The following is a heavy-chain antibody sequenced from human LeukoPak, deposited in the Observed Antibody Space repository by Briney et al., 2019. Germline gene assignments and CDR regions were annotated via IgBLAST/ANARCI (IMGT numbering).Heavy chain of an antibody. CDR2: IYTSGST. V-gene: IGHV4-61*02. CDR1: GGSISSGSYY. CDR3: AALWFGDHTPETKFDY. J-gene: IGHJ4*02. Sequence: PSETLSLTCTVSGGSISSGSYYWSWIRQPAGKGLEWIGRIYTSGSTNYNPSLKSRVTISVDTSKNQFSLKLSSVTAADTAVYYCAALWFGDHTPETKFDYWGQGTLVTVSS. D-gene: IGHD3-10*01.